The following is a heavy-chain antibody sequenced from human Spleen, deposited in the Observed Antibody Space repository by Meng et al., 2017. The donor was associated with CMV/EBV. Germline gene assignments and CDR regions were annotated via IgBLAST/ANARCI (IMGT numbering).Heavy chain of an antibody. CDR2: INTNTGGT. V-gene: IGHV1-2*02. Sequence: ASVKVSCKSSGYPFTGYFIHWVRQAPGQGLEWMAWINTNTGGTNYAQKFQGRATITRDTSISTAYMDLTRLRFDDTAVYFCARDRTGGWFDPWGQGTLVTVSS. CDR3: ARDRTGGWFDP. CDR1: GYPFTGYF. J-gene: IGHJ5*02. D-gene: IGHD3/OR15-3a*01.